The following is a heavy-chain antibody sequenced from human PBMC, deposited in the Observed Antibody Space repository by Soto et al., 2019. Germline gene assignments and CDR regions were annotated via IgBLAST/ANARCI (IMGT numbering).Heavy chain of an antibody. J-gene: IGHJ5*02. CDR3: ARDRVSRAGIVVVPAAPGLNWFDP. CDR2: IYYSGST. Sequence: SETLSLTCTVSGGSISSGGYYWSWIRQHPGKGLEWIGYIYYSGSTYYNPSLKSRVTISVDTSKNQFSLKLSSVTAADTAVYYCARDRVSRAGIVVVPAAPGLNWFDPWGQGTLVTVSS. V-gene: IGHV4-31*03. CDR1: GGSISSGGYY. D-gene: IGHD2-2*01.